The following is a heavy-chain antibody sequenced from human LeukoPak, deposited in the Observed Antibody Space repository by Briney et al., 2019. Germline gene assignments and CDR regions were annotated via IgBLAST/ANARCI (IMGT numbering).Heavy chain of an antibody. V-gene: IGHV3-74*03. D-gene: IGHD2-8*01. J-gene: IGHJ4*02. CDR2: ISSDGTTT. CDR3: ARDADGPGSLIDY. CDR1: GFPFRIYW. Sequence: GGSLRLSCAASGFPFRIYWMQWVRQAPGEGLVWVSRISSDGTTTTYADSVKGRFTISRDSAKNTLYLEVGSLRAEDTAVYFCARDADGPGSLIDYWGQGTLVTVSS.